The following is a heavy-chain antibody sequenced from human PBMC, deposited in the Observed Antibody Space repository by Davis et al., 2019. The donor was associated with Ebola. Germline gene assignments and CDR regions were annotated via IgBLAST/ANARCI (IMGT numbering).Heavy chain of an antibody. D-gene: IGHD2-2*01. CDR2: IDYRGRS. CDR3: ARGGSPAMLKCVDE. CDR1: GVSIIDHY. V-gene: IGHV4-59*11. Sequence: PSETLSLTCTVSGVSIIDHYWSCIRQSPGKGLEWIGYIDYRGRSTYKPSLRSRITMSVDTSKNQFSLKLKSITAADTAVYYCARGGSPAMLKCVDEWGQGTLVTVAS. J-gene: IGHJ4*02.